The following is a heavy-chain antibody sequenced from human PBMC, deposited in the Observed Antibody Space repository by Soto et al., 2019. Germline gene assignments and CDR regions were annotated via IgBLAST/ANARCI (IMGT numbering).Heavy chain of an antibody. CDR1: GYSFTSYW. Sequence: GESLKIACEGSGYSFTSYWIGWGRQMPGKGLEWMGIIYPGDSDTRYSPSFQGQVTISADKSISTAYLQWSSLKASDTAMYYCARTSAAGKYYYGMDVWGQGTTVTGSS. CDR2: IYPGDSDT. J-gene: IGHJ6*02. V-gene: IGHV5-51*01. D-gene: IGHD6-13*01. CDR3: ARTSAAGKYYYGMDV.